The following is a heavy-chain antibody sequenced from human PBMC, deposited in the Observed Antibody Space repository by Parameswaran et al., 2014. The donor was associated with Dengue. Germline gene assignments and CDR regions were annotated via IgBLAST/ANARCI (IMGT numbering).Heavy chain of an antibody. CDR2: IYHSGST. J-gene: IGHJ5*02. V-gene: IGHV4-30-2*01. Sequence: LEWIGYIYHSGSTYYNPPLKSRVTISVDRSKNQFSLKLSSVTAADTAVYYCARSTAYNWFDPWGQGTLVTVSS. CDR3: ARSTAYNWFDP. D-gene: IGHD5/OR15-5a*01.